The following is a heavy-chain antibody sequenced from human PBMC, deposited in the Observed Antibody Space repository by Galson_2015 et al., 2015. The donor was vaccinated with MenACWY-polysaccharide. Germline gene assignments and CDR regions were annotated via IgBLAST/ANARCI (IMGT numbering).Heavy chain of an antibody. CDR2: ISYDGSNK. V-gene: IGHV3-30-3*01. Sequence: SLRLSCAASGFTFSSYAMHWVRQAPGKGLEWVAVISYDGSNKYYADSVKGRFTISRDNSKNTLYLQMNSLRAEDTAVYYCARDAVAVAALPYYFDYWGQGTLVTVSS. CDR1: GFTFSSYA. D-gene: IGHD6-19*01. J-gene: IGHJ4*02. CDR3: ARDAVAVAALPYYFDY.